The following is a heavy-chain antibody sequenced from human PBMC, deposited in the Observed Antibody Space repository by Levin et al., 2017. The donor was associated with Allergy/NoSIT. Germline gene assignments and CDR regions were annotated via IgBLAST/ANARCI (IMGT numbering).Heavy chain of an antibody. CDR3: ARQGVSGKYSGSQDY. J-gene: IGHJ4*02. Sequence: GESLKISCQGSGYSFSSYWLAWVRQMPGKGLEWIGIIFPADSRTIYSPSFQGLVTISADKSISSAYLQWSSLKASDSAIYYCARQGVSGKYSGSQDYWGQGTLVTVSS. CDR2: IFPADSRT. CDR1: GYSFSSYW. V-gene: IGHV5-51*01. D-gene: IGHD1-26*01.